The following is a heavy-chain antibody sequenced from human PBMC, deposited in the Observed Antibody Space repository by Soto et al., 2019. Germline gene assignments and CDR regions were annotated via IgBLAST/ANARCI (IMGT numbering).Heavy chain of an antibody. CDR1: GFTFTNHW. D-gene: IGHD2-15*01. V-gene: IGHV3-74*01. Sequence: PGGSLRLSCAASGFTFTNHWMHWVRQVPGKGLVWVSRTNTDGSSTTYADSVKGRFTISRDNAKNTVYVQMNSLRAEDTAVYYCARDYSGWFDPWGQGTLVTVSS. CDR3: ARDYSGWFDP. J-gene: IGHJ5*02. CDR2: TNTDGSST.